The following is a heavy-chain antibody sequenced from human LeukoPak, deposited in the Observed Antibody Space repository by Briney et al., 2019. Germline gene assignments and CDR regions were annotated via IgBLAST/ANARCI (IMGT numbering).Heavy chain of an antibody. CDR3: ARISPYYDFWNAFDI. CDR1: GGSISSSSYY. D-gene: IGHD3-3*01. V-gene: IGHV4-39*07. Sequence: NPSETLSLTCTVSGGSISSSSYYWGWIRQPPGKGLEWIGSIYYSGSTYYNPSLKSRVTISVDTSKNQFSLKLSSVTAADTAVYYCARISPYYDFWNAFDIWGQGTMISVSS. J-gene: IGHJ3*02. CDR2: IYYSGST.